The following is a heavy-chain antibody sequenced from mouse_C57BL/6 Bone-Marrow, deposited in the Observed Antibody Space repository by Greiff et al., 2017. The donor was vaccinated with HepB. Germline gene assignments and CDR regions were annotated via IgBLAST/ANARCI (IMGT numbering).Heavy chain of an antibody. Sequence: EVKLMESEGGLVQPGSSMKLSCTASGFTFSDYYMAWVRQVPEKGLEWVANINYDGSSTYYLDSLKSRFIISRDNAKNILYLQMSSLKSEDTATYYCARVSGNLYYFDYWGQGTTLTVSS. D-gene: IGHD1-3*01. CDR3: ARVSGNLYYFDY. CDR1: GFTFSDYY. V-gene: IGHV5-16*01. J-gene: IGHJ2*01. CDR2: INYDGSST.